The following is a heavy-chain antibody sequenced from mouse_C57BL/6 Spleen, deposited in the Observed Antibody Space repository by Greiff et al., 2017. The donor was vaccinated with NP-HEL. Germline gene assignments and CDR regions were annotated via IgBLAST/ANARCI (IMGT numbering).Heavy chain of an antibody. CDR3: ASDASAY. Sequence: VQLQQSGAELVRPGASVKLSCKASGYTFTDYYINWVKQRPGQGLEWIARIYPGSGNTYYNEKFKGKATLTAEKSSSTAYLQLSSLTSEDSAVYVCASDASAYWGQGTLVTVSA. CDR2: IYPGSGNT. V-gene: IGHV1-76*01. J-gene: IGHJ3*01. D-gene: IGHD6-1*01. CDR1: GYTFTDYY.